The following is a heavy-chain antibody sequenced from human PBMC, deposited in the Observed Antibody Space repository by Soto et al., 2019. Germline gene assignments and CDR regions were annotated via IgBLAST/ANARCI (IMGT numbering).Heavy chain of an antibody. J-gene: IGHJ4*02. CDR2: IYYSGST. CDR1: GGSISSGDYY. D-gene: IGHD6-6*01. CDR3: VRDQYSSSSGVDY. V-gene: IGHV4-30-4*01. Sequence: PSETLSLTCTVSGGSISSGDYYWSWIRQPPGKGLEWIGYIYYSGSTYYNPSLKSRVTISVDTSKNQFSLKLSSVTAADTAVYYCVRDQYSSSSGVDYWGQGTLVTVSS.